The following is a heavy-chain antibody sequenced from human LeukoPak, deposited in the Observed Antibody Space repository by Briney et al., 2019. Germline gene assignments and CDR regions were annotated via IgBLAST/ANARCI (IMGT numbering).Heavy chain of an antibody. V-gene: IGHV4-4*02. D-gene: IGHD3-10*01. CDR1: GGSISSHDW. Sequence: KPSETLSLTCAVSGGSISSHDWWTWVRQPPGKGLEWVGEIYHSGSTNYNPSLKSRVTISVDKSKKQFSLKLTSVTAADTAVYYCARGVEYYGSGSFPRNWFDPWGQGTLVTVSS. CDR2: IYHSGST. J-gene: IGHJ5*02. CDR3: ARGVEYYGSGSFPRNWFDP.